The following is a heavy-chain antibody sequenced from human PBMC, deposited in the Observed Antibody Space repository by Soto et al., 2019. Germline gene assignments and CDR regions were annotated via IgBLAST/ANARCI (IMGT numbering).Heavy chain of an antibody. V-gene: IGHV3-23*01. CDR3: AKISGYDFWSGYYAFDI. D-gene: IGHD3-3*01. CDR2: ISGSGGST. J-gene: IGHJ3*02. CDR1: GFTFSSYA. Sequence: GGSLRLSCAASGFTFSSYAMSWVRQAPGKGLEWVSAISGSGGSTYYADSVKGRFTISRDNSKNPLYLQMNSLRAEDTAVYYCAKISGYDFWSGYYAFDIWGQGTMVTVSS.